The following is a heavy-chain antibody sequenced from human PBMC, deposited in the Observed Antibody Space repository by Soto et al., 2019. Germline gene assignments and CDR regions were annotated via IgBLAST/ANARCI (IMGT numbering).Heavy chain of an antibody. D-gene: IGHD2-15*01. CDR3: ASVVGSAVSYYGMDV. Sequence: QVQLVQSGAEVKKPGSSVKVSCKASGGTFSSYTISWVRQAPGQGLEWMGRIIPILGIANYAQKFQGRVTITADKSTSTAYMELSSLRSEDTAVYYCASVVGSAVSYYGMDVWGQGTTVTVAS. CDR2: IIPILGIA. J-gene: IGHJ6*02. V-gene: IGHV1-69*02. CDR1: GGTFSSYT.